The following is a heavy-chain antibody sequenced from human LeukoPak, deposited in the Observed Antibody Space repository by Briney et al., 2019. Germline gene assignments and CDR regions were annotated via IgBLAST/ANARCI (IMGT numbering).Heavy chain of an antibody. Sequence: GGSLRLSCAASGFTFSSYAMHWVRQAPGKGLEWVAVISYDGSNKYYADSVKGRFTISRDNSKNTLYLQMNSLRAEDTAVYYCASPQKPTTITYYYYGMDVWGQGTTVTVSS. CDR2: ISYDGSNK. CDR1: GFTFSSYA. J-gene: IGHJ6*02. D-gene: IGHD4-11*01. CDR3: ASPQKPTTITYYYYGMDV. V-gene: IGHV3-30-3*01.